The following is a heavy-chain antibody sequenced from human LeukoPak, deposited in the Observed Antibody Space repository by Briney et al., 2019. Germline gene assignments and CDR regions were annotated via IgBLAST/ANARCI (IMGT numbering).Heavy chain of an antibody. CDR3: ARGAYSRGWTTFDY. CDR2: ISYDGSNK. V-gene: IGHV3-30*04. J-gene: IGHJ4*02. Sequence: PGRSLRLSCAASGFTFSSYAMHWVRQAPGKGLEWVAVISYDGSNKYYADSVKGRFTISRDNSKNTLYVQMNSLRAEDTAVYYCARGAYSRGWTTFDYWGQGILVTVSS. CDR1: GFTFSSYA. D-gene: IGHD6-19*01.